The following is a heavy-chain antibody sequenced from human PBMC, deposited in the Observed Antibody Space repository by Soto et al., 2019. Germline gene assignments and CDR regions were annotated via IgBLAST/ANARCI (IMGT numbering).Heavy chain of an antibody. D-gene: IGHD6-19*01. J-gene: IGHJ4*02. V-gene: IGHV4-39*01. Sequence: QLQLQESGPGLVKPSETLSLTCTVSNGSISSSNYHWGWIRQAPGKGLECIWSIYYSGTTYYNPSPKSRVTISVETSKNQFSLKLSSVTAADTAVYYCARRKHGDSSGWGEFDYWGQGTLVTVSS. CDR2: IYYSGTT. CDR1: NGSISSSNYH. CDR3: ARRKHGDSSGWGEFDY.